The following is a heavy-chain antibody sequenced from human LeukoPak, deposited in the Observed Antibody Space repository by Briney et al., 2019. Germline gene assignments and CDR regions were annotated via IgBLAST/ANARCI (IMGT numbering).Heavy chain of an antibody. CDR3: ARGVIRGSYWFDP. Sequence: SETLSLTCAVYGGSFSGYYWSWIRQPPEKGLEWIGEINHSGSTNYKPSLKSRVTISVDTSKNQSSLKLSSVTAADTAVYYCARGVIRGSYWFDPWGQGTLVTVSS. J-gene: IGHJ5*02. D-gene: IGHD1-26*01. V-gene: IGHV4-34*01. CDR2: INHSGST. CDR1: GGSFSGYY.